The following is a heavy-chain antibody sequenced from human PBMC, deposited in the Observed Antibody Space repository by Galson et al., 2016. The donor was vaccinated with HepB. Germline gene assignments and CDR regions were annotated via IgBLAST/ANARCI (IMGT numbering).Heavy chain of an antibody. D-gene: IGHD2-15*01. Sequence: SLRLSCAASGFTFSSYWMNWVRQAPGKGLEWVANINRDGSKKYSVDSVKGRFTISRDNAKNSLYRQMNSLRAEDTAVYFCATDRSYCSGGSCYDLLDNWGQGTLVTVSS. CDR3: ATDRSYCSGGSCYDLLDN. J-gene: IGHJ4*02. CDR1: GFTFSSYW. V-gene: IGHV3-7*01. CDR2: INRDGSKK.